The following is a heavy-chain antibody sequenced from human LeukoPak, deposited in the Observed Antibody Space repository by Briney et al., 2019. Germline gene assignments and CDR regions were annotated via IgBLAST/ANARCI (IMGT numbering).Heavy chain of an antibody. CDR3: ARQEKTYDILTGYYNNWFDP. V-gene: IGHV4-59*08. Sequence: SETLSLTCTVSGGSISSYYWSWIRQPPGKGLEWIGYIYYSGSTNYNPSLESRVTISVDTSKNQFSLKLSSVTAADTAVYYCARQEKTYDILTGYYNNWFDPWGQGTLVTVSS. J-gene: IGHJ5*02. CDR1: GGSISSYY. D-gene: IGHD3-9*01. CDR2: IYYSGST.